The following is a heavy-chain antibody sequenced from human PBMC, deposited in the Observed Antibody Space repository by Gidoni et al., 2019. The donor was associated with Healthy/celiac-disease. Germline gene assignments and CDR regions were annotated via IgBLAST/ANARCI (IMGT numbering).Heavy chain of an antibody. Sequence: EVQLVESGGGLVQPGGSLRLSCAASGITFSDHYMDWVRQAPGKGLEWVGRTRNKANSYTTEYAASVKGRFTISRDDSKNSLYLQMNSLKTEDTAVYYCARERLRFLEWLYGGMDVWGQGTTVTVSS. CDR3: ARERLRFLEWLYGGMDV. J-gene: IGHJ6*02. D-gene: IGHD3-3*01. V-gene: IGHV3-72*01. CDR2: TRNKANSYTT. CDR1: GITFSDHY.